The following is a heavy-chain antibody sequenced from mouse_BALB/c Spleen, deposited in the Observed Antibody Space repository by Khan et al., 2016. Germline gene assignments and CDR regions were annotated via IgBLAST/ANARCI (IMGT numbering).Heavy chain of an antibody. V-gene: IGHV1-7*01. CDR3: ARGLGY. Sequence: VQLQESGPELAKPGASVKMSCRASGYTFTTYWMHWVKQRPGPGLEWIGSLNPTTYYTEYNQKFKGKASLTADNSSSTAYMQLSSLTSEDSAVSDCARGLGYWGPGTTLAVSS. CDR2: LNPTTYYT. CDR1: GYTFTTYW. J-gene: IGHJ2*01.